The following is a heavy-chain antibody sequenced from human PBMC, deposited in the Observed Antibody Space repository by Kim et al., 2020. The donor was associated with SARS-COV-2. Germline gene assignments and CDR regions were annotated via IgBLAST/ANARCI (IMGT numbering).Heavy chain of an antibody. V-gene: IGHV3-9*01. D-gene: IGHD3-10*01. J-gene: IGHJ4*02. CDR3: AKEGYGSGYFDY. Sequence: IGYADLVKGRFTISRDNAKNSLDLQMNSLRAEDTALYYCAKEGYGSGYFDYWGQGTLVTVSS. CDR2: I.